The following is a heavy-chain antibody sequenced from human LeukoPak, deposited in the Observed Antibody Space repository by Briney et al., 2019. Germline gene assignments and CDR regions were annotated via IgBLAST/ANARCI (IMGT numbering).Heavy chain of an antibody. CDR1: GDSLNDYF. Sequence: SETLSLTCAVYGDSLNDYFWSWFRQPPGKGLEWIGEINHSGSTNYNPSLKSRVTVSMDTSKNQFSLKLSSVTAADTAVYYCARPLTAAPRWFDPWGQGTLVTVSS. D-gene: IGHD2-2*01. CDR2: INHSGST. J-gene: IGHJ5*02. V-gene: IGHV4-34*01. CDR3: ARPLTAAPRWFDP.